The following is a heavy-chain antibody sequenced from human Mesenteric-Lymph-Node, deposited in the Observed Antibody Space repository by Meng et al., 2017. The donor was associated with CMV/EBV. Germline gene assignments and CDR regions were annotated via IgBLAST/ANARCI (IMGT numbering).Heavy chain of an antibody. CDR3: ARGGPWEGFDP. CDR2: IYYSGST. CDR1: GGSISSYY. V-gene: IGHV4-59*01. D-gene: IGHD1-26*01. Sequence: GSLRLSCTVSGGSISSYYWSWIRQPPGKGLEWIGYIYYSGSTNYNPSLKSRVTISVDTSKNQFSLKLSSVTAADTAVYYCARGGPWEGFDPWGQGTLVTVS. J-gene: IGHJ5*02.